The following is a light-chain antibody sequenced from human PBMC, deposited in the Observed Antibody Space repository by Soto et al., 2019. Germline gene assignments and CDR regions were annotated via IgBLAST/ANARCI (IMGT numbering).Light chain of an antibody. CDR1: SSGVGGYNY. CDR3: SSYTTRSTV. J-gene: IGLJ1*01. V-gene: IGLV2-14*01. CDR2: EVN. Sequence: GASSGVGGYNYVSWYQQHPGKAPKLMIYEVNNRPSGVSNRFSGSKSGNTASLTISGLQAEDEADYYCSSYTTRSTVFGTGTKVTVL.